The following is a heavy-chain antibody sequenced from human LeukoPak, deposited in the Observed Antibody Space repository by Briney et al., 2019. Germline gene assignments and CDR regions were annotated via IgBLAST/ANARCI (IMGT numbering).Heavy chain of an antibody. J-gene: IGHJ4*02. D-gene: IGHD6-6*01. Sequence: GGSLRLSCAASGFTVISNYMSWVRQAPGKGLEWVSVIYSGGSTYYADSVKGRFTISRDNSKNTLYLQMNSLRAEDTAVYYCAREGSSGRFFGYWGQGTLVTVSS. CDR3: AREGSSGRFFGY. V-gene: IGHV3-53*01. CDR1: GFTVISNY. CDR2: IYSGGST.